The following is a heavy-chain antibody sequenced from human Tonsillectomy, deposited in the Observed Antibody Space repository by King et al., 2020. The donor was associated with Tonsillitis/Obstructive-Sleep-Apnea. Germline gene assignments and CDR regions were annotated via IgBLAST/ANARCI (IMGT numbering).Heavy chain of an antibody. J-gene: IGHJ6*02. Sequence: VQLVESGGGLVQPGMSLKLSCAASGFTFSSYEMNWVRQAPGKGLEWVSYMTSSGSKIYYADSVKGRFTISRDNAKNTLSLQMNSLRAEDTAVYYCARGNSSSGSHSYGMDVWGQGTTVTVSS. CDR1: GFTFSSYE. D-gene: IGHD2/OR15-2a*01. CDR3: ARGNSSSGSHSYGMDV. V-gene: IGHV3-48*03. CDR2: MTSSGSKI.